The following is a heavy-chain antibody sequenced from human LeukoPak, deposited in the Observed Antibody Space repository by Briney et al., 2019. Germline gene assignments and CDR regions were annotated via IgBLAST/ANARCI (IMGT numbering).Heavy chain of an antibody. V-gene: IGHV3-48*03. CDR3: TTLGYHLDS. Sequence: GGSLRLSCAATGFAFSAYEMNWVRQAPGKGLEWVAYSSGSETTIYYADSVKGRFVISRDNARSSLYLQMNSLRAEDTALYYCTTLGYHLDSWGQGTLVTVSS. D-gene: IGHD3-22*01. CDR2: SSGSETTI. J-gene: IGHJ4*02. CDR1: GFAFSAYE.